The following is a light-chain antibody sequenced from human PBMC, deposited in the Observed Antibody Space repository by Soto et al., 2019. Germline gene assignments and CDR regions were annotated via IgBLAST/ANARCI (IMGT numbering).Light chain of an antibody. CDR3: QQRSNLYT. CDR2: DAS. Sequence: EIVLTQSPATLSLSPGERATLSCRASQSVSSYLAWYQQKPGQAPRLLIYDASNRATGIAARFSGSGSGTDFTLTISSLEPEDFAVYYSQQRSNLYTFGQGTKLEIK. CDR1: QSVSSY. V-gene: IGKV3-11*01. J-gene: IGKJ2*01.